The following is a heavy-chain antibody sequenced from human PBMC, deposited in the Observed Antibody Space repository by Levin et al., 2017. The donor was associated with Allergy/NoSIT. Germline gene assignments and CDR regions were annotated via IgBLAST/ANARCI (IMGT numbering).Heavy chain of an antibody. CDR3: ARGTARIRWYFQH. D-gene: IGHD4-23*01. Sequence: GGSLRLSCAASGFTFSSYAMHWVRQAPGKGLEWVALISYDGSNKYYADSVKGRFTISRDNSKNTLYLQMNSLRAEDTAVYYCARGTARIRWYFQHWGQGTLVTVSS. V-gene: IGHV3-30-3*01. CDR1: GFTFSSYA. J-gene: IGHJ1*01. CDR2: ISYDGSNK.